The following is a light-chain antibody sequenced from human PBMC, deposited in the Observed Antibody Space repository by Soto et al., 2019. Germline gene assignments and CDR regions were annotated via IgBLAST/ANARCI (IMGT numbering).Light chain of an antibody. J-gene: IGKJ2*01. V-gene: IGKV3-15*01. CDR3: QQGHNWPLT. CDR1: QSINSE. CDR2: GAS. Sequence: EIVMTQSPATLSLSPGERAALSCRANQSINSELAWYQQKPGQPPRLLIYGASTRATGVPARFTGSESGSEFTLTISVLQSEDFAVYYCQQGHNWPLTFGQGTRLEI.